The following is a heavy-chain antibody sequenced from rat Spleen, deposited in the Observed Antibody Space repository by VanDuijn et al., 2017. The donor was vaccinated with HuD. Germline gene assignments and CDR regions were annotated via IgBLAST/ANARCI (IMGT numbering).Heavy chain of an antibody. CDR1: GFSFSDDN. V-gene: IGHV5S10*01. Sequence: EVQLVESGGGLVQPGGSLKLSCAASGFSFSDDNMAWVRQAPKKGLEWVATIIYDGTRTFYRDSVKGRFTISRDNSKSTLYLQMDSLTSEGTATYFCATGPRILRIDWFAYWGQGTLVTVSS. CDR3: ATGPRILRIDWFAY. CDR2: IIYDGTRT. J-gene: IGHJ3*01. D-gene: IGHD1-6*01.